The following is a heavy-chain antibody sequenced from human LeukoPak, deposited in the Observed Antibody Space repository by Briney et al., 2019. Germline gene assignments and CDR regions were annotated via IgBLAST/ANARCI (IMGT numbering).Heavy chain of an antibody. J-gene: IGHJ5*02. CDR2: INHSGST. Sequence: SETLSLTCAVYGGSFSGYYWSWIRQPPRKGLEWIGEINHSGSTNYNPSLKSRVTISVDTSKNQFSLKLSSVTAADTAVYYCARDGKRVVPAARRFDPWGQGTLVTVSS. CDR1: GGSFSGYY. D-gene: IGHD2-2*01. V-gene: IGHV4-34*01. CDR3: ARDGKRVVPAARRFDP.